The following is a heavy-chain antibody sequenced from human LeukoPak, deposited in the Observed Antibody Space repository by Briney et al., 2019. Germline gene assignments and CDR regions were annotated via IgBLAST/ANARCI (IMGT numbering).Heavy chain of an antibody. Sequence: SETLSLTCAVYGGSFSGYYWSWIRQPPGKGLEWIGEINHSGSTNYNPSLKSRVTISVDTSKNQFSLKLSSVTAADTAVYYCARDCSGGSCYPTYGMDVWGQGTTVTVSS. CDR2: INHSGST. CDR1: GGSFSGYY. V-gene: IGHV4-34*01. CDR3: ARDCSGGSCYPTYGMDV. D-gene: IGHD2-15*01. J-gene: IGHJ6*02.